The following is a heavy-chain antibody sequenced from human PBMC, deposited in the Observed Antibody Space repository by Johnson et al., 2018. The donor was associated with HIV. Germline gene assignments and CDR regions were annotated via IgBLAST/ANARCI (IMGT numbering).Heavy chain of an antibody. CDR2: IRYAGSNK. V-gene: IGHV3-30*02. CDR1: GFTFSSYG. CDR3: AKTEDAFDI. Sequence: QVHLVESGGGMVQPGGSLRLSCAASGFTFSSYGMHWVRQAPGKGLEWVAFIRYAGSNKYYADSVKGRFTISRDNSKNTLYLQMNSLRAEDTAVYYCAKTEDAFDIWGQGTMVTVSS. J-gene: IGHJ3*02.